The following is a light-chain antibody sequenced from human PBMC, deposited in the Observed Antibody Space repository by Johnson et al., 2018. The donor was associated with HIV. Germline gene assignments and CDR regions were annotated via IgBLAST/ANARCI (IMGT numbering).Light chain of an antibody. J-gene: IGLJ1*01. V-gene: IGLV1-51*01. CDR2: DNN. CDR1: NSNIGNNY. CDR3: GTWDSSLSAGNV. Sequence: QSVLTQPPSVSAAPGQKVTISCSGSNSNIGNNYVSWYQQVPGTAPKLLIYDNNKRPSGIPDRFSGSKSGTSATLGITGLQTGDEADYYCGTWDSSLSAGNVFGTGTKVTVL.